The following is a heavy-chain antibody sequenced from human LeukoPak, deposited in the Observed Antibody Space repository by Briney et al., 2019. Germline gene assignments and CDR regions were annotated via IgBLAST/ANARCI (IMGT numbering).Heavy chain of an antibody. Sequence: GGSLRLSCAASGFTFSSYSMNWVRLAPGKGLAWVANIREDGSDDTYVDSVKGRFTISRDNAKNSLFLQMNNLRAEDTAVYYCGRGDGYYFGSWGQGTLVTVSS. J-gene: IGHJ4*02. CDR3: GRGDGYYFGS. CDR1: GFTFSSYS. V-gene: IGHV3-7*03. CDR2: IREDGSDD.